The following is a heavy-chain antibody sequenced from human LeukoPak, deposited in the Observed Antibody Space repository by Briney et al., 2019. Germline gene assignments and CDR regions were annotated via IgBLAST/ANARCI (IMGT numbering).Heavy chain of an antibody. V-gene: IGHV4-39*07. D-gene: IGHD3-22*01. CDR2: IYYSGST. Sequence: SETLSLTCTVSGGSISSSSYYWGWIRQPPGKWLEWIGSIYYSGSTYYNPSLKSRVTISVDTSKNQFSLKLSSVTAADTAVYYCARDPSYYDSGNAFDIWGQGTMVTVSS. CDR1: GGSISSSSYY. CDR3: ARDPSYYDSGNAFDI. J-gene: IGHJ3*02.